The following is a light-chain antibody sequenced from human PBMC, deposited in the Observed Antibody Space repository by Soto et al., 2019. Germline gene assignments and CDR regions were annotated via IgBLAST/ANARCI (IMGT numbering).Light chain of an antibody. V-gene: IGKV2-30*01. CDR1: QSLVYSDGNTY. J-gene: IGKJ1*01. CDR2: KVS. Sequence: DVVMTQSPLSLPVTLGQPASISCRSSQSLVYSDGNTYLNWFQQRPGQSPRRLIYKVSNRDSGVPDRCSGSGSGTDFTLKISRVEAADVGVYYCMQGTNWPPLTFGQGTKVEIK. CDR3: MQGTNWPPLT.